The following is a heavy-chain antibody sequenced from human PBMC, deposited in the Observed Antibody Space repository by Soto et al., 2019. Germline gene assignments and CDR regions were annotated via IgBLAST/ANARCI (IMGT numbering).Heavy chain of an antibody. V-gene: IGHV3-33*01. Sequence: PWGSLRLSCAASVFTFSSYGMHWCRQAPGKGLEWVAVIWYDGSNKYYAGSVKGRFTISRDNSKNTLYLQMNSLRAEDTAVYYCARAYSSGWFYYYYGMDVWGQGTTVTVSS. CDR3: ARAYSSGWFYYYYGMDV. J-gene: IGHJ6*02. D-gene: IGHD6-19*01. CDR1: VFTFSSYG. CDR2: IWYDGSNK.